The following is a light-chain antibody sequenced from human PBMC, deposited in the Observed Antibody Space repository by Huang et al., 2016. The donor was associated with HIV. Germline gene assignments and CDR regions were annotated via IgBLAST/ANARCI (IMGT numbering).Light chain of an antibody. J-gene: IGKJ4*01. V-gene: IGKV3-11*01. Sequence: ELVLTQSPATLSLSPGERATLSCRASQSVSSYLAWYQQKPGQAPRLLIYDTSNRASGIPARFSGRWSGTEFTLTISSLEPEDFAVYYCQQRSIWPPAFTFGGGTKVEIK. CDR2: DTS. CDR1: QSVSSY. CDR3: QQRSIWPPAFT.